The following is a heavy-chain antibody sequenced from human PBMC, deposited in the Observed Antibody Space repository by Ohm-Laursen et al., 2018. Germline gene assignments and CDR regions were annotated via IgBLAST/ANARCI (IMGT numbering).Heavy chain of an antibody. CDR1: GGSTSNSRYY. Sequence: SDTLSLTCTVSGGSTSNSRYYWGWIRQSPGEGLEWIGFMHYSGNTHYNPSLKSRVTISIDTSKNQFSLKLSSVTAADTAVYYCAKEGSGYYYGPLDIWGQGTMVTVSS. CDR3: AKEGSGYYYGPLDI. CDR2: MHYSGNT. V-gene: IGHV4-39*02. J-gene: IGHJ3*02. D-gene: IGHD3-22*01.